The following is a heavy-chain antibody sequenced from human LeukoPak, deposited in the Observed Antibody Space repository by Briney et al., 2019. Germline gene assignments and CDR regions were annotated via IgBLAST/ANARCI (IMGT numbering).Heavy chain of an antibody. CDR2: ISGDGGST. D-gene: IGHD5-12*01. Sequence: ETLSLTCAVSGYSISSGYYWGWVRQAPGKGLEWVSLISGDGGSTYYADSVKGRFTISRDNSKNSLYLQMNSLRTEDTALYYCAKDSGYDGYFDYWGQGTLVTVSS. CDR3: AKDSGYDGYFDY. J-gene: IGHJ4*02. V-gene: IGHV3-43*02. CDR1: GYSISSGYY.